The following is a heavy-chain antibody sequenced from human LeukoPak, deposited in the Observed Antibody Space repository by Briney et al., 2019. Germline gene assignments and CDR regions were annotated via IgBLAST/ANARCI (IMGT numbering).Heavy chain of an antibody. D-gene: IGHD2-2*01. J-gene: IGHJ4*02. V-gene: IGHV3-21*01. Sequence: GGSLRLSCAASGCTFGAYTLNWVRQAPGQGLEWVSCIFSRSESIFYADSVKGRFTISRDNAKNSLYLQMDSLRAEDTAVYYCARDFLHSSTSRPFDYWGQGTLVTVSS. CDR1: GCTFGAYT. CDR2: IFSRSESI. CDR3: ARDFLHSSTSRPFDY.